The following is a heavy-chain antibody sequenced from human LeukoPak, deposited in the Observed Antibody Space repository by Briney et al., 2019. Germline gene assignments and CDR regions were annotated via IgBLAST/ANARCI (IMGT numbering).Heavy chain of an antibody. CDR1: GFTFSSYA. J-gene: IGHJ4*02. CDR3: AKYGPQDSGSSHFDY. D-gene: IGHD1-26*01. Sequence: AGGSLRLSCAASGFTFSSYAMSWVRQAPGKGLEWVSAIRDSGSSTRYADSVKGRFTTSRDNSKNTLFLQMNSLRAEDTAIYYCAKYGPQDSGSSHFDYWGQGALVTVSS. CDR2: IRDSGSST. V-gene: IGHV3-23*01.